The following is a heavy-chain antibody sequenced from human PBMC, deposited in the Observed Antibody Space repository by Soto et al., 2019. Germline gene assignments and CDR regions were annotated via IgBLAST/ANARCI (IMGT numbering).Heavy chain of an antibody. CDR2: ISGSGGST. CDR3: AKDHIPEGYYDSSGYYY. D-gene: IGHD3-22*01. Sequence: EVQLLESGGGLVQPGGSLRLSCAASGFTFSSYAMSWVRQAPGKGLEWVSAISGSGGSTYYADSVKGRFTISRDNSKNTLYLQMNSLRAEDTAVYYCAKDHIPEGYYDSSGYYYWGQGTMVTVSS. CDR1: GFTFSSYA. V-gene: IGHV3-23*01. J-gene: IGHJ4*02.